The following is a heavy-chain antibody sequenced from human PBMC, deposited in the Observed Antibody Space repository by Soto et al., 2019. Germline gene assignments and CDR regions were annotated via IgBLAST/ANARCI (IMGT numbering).Heavy chain of an antibody. CDR1: GYIFSSYG. CDR3: ARDGVQYPHF. Sequence: QVQLLQSGVEVKKPGASVKVSCKTSGYIFSSYGISWVRQAPGQGLEWMGWISAYNGNTKYAQNLQGRVTMKAYTPTSTVYMELGSRRPDDTAVYYCARDGVQYPHFGGQGTLGPLAS. CDR2: ISAYNGNT. J-gene: IGHJ4*02. V-gene: IGHV1-18*01. D-gene: IGHD4-4*01.